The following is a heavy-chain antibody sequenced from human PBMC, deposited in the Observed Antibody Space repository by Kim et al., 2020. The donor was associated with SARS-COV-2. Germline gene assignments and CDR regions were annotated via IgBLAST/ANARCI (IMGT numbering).Heavy chain of an antibody. V-gene: IGHV4-39*01. CDR1: GGSISSSSYY. CDR3: ARHAVITMRTGFDP. CDR2: IYYSGST. J-gene: IGHJ5*02. Sequence: SETLSLTCTVSGGSISSSSYYWGWIRQPPGKGLEWIGSIYYSGSTYYNPSLKSRVTISVDTSKNQFSLKLSSVTAADTAVYYCARHAVITMRTGFDPWGQGTLVTVSS. D-gene: IGHD3-22*01.